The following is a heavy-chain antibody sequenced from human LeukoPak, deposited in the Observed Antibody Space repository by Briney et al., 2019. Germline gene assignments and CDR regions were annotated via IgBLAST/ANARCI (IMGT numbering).Heavy chain of an antibody. CDR2: ISNSGGNT. J-gene: IGHJ5*02. CDR1: EFTFNSYA. D-gene: IGHD6-13*01. CDR3: AKDLTAAGTLVHWFDP. V-gene: IGHV3-23*01. Sequence: PGGSLRLSCEASEFTFNSYAMYWVRQAPGKGLEWVSSISNSGGNTYYADSVKGRFTISRDNSKNTLFLQMNSLRAEDTAVYYCAKDLTAAGTLVHWFDPWGHGTLVTVSS.